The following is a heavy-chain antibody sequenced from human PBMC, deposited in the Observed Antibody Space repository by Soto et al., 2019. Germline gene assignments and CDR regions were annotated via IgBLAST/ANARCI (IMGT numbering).Heavy chain of an antibody. V-gene: IGHV1-69*06. CDR2: NIPAFGTA. Sequence: SVKVSCKTSGGTFNSYLIDWVRQAPGQGLEWMGGNIPAFGTAKYAQKFQGRVTITADKSTTTAYMELRTLTSEDTAVYYCARGLDQPPVGLYFDTWGQGTLVTVSS. CDR1: GGTFNSYL. J-gene: IGHJ4*02. D-gene: IGHD2-2*01. CDR3: ARGLDQPPVGLYFDT.